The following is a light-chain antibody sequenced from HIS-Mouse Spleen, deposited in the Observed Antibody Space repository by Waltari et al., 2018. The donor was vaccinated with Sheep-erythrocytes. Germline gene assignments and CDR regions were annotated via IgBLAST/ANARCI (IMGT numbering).Light chain of an antibody. Sequence: DIQMTQSPSSLSASVGDRVTITCRASQSISSYLNWYQQKPGKAPKLLIYAASSLQSGVPSRFSGRGSGTDFTLASSSLQPEDFATYYCQQSYSTPQVTFGPGTNVDIK. V-gene: IGKV1-39*01. CDR3: QQSYSTPQVT. CDR1: QSISSY. J-gene: IGKJ3*01. CDR2: AAS.